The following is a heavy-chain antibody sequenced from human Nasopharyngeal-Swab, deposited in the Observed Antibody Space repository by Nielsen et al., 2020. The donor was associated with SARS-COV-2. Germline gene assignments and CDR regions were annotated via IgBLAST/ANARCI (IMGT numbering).Heavy chain of an antibody. CDR3: ARVVMVYAIYWFDP. CDR2: IYHSGVT. D-gene: IGHD2-8*01. V-gene: IGHV4-59*01. Sequence: WIRQPPGKGLEWIGYIYHSGVTNYNPSLKSRATISVDTSKNQFSLKLSSVTAADTAVYYCARVVMVYAIYWFDPWGQGTLVTVSP. J-gene: IGHJ5*02.